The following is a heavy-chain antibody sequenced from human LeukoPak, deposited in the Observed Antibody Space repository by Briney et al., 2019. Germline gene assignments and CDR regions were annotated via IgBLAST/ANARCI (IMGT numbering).Heavy chain of an antibody. CDR2: IYTSGST. CDR3: ARVKVDDDYVWGSYHYFDY. D-gene: IGHD3-16*02. Sequence: SETLSLTCTVSGGSISSYYWSWIRQPAGKGLEWIGRIYTSGSTNYNPSLKSRVTMSVDTSKNQFSLKLSSVTAADTAVYYCARVKVDDDYVWGSYHYFDYWGQGTLVTVSS. CDR1: GGSISSYY. V-gene: IGHV4-4*07. J-gene: IGHJ4*02.